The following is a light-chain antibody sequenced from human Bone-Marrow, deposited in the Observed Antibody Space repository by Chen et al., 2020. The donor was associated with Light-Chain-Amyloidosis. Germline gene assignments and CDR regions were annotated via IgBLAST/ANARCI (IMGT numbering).Light chain of an antibody. J-gene: IGLJ2*01. CDR2: RDT. CDR1: DLPTKY. V-gene: IGLV3-25*03. CDR3: QSADSSGTYEVI. Sequence: SYELTQPPSVSVSPGQTARITCSGDDLPTKYAYWYQQKPGQAPVLVIHRDTERPSGISERFSGCSSGTKATLTISGVQEEDEADYHCQSADSSGTYEVIFGGGTKLTVL.